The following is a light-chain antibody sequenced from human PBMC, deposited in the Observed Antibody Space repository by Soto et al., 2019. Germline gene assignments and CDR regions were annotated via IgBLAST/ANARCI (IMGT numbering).Light chain of an antibody. V-gene: IGKV3-15*01. CDR1: QSVSSN. J-gene: IGKJ4*01. CDR2: GAS. Sequence: EIVMTQSPATLSVSPGDRAPLSCRASQSVSSNLAWYQQKPGQAPRLLIYGASTRATGIPARFSGSGSGTEFTLTISGLQSEDFAVYYCQQYIRWPLTFGGGTKVDIK. CDR3: QQYIRWPLT.